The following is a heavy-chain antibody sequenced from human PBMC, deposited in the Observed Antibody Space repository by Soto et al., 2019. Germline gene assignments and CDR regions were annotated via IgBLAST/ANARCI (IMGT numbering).Heavy chain of an antibody. CDR2: IGRSGETI. J-gene: IGHJ3*02. V-gene: IGHV3-48*03. CDR3: ANHAAWVGAIHI. CDR1: GFTFYNYE. Sequence: GASLRLSCAASGFTFYNYEMNWVRQAPGKGLEWFSYIGRSGETIYYADSVKGRFTISRDNAKNSLYLQMNSLRPEDTAVYYCANHAAWVGAIHIWGQATLVNVSS. D-gene: IGHD1-26*01.